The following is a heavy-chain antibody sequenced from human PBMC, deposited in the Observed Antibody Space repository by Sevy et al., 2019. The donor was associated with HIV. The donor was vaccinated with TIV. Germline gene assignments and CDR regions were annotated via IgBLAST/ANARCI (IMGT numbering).Heavy chain of an antibody. Sequence: SETLSLTCTVSGGSVSSSSHYWGWIRQPPGKGLEWIGSIYYGGSTDFNPSLRSRVTIFVDTSKNQVSLKLSSVTAADTAVYFCARTPPFDAFDLWGQGTVVTVSS. CDR2: IYYGGST. CDR3: ARTPPFDAFDL. V-gene: IGHV4-39*01. CDR1: GGSVSSSSHY. J-gene: IGHJ3*01.